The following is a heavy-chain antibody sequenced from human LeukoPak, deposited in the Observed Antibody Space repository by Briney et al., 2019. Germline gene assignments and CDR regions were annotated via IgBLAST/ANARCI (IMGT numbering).Heavy chain of an antibody. Sequence: GGSLRLSCAASGFTFSSYSMNWVRQAPGKGLEWVSSISSSSSYIYYADSVKGRFTISRDNAKNSLYLQMNSLRAEDTAVYYCAKAQSSGSYYPPPYYYYMDVWGKGTTVTISS. CDR2: ISSSSSYI. D-gene: IGHD3-10*01. CDR1: GFTFSSYS. V-gene: IGHV3-21*01. J-gene: IGHJ6*03. CDR3: AKAQSSGSYYPPPYYYYMDV.